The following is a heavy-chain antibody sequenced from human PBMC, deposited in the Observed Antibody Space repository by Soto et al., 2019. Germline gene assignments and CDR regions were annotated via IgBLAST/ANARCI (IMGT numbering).Heavy chain of an antibody. D-gene: IGHD2-2*01. CDR2: IYHSGST. J-gene: IGHJ6*02. CDR1: GGSISSGGYS. Sequence: SETLSLTCAVSGGSISSGGYSWSWIRQPPGKGLEWIGYIYHSGSTYYNPSLKSRVTISVDRSKNQFSLKLSSVTAADTAVYYCAAGYCSSTSCSALDGDYYYGMDVWGRGTTVTVSS. V-gene: IGHV4-30-2*01. CDR3: AAGYCSSTSCSALDGDYYYGMDV.